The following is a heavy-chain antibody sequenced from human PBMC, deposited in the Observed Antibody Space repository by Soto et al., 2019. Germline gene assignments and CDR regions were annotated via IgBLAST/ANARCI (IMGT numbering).Heavy chain of an antibody. CDR3: ARRRDSSGDAFDI. CDR2: IYHSGST. CDR1: GGSISSGGYS. D-gene: IGHD3-22*01. J-gene: IGHJ3*02. V-gene: IGHV4-30-2*01. Sequence: SETLSLTCAVSGGSISSGGYSWSWIRQPPGKGLEWIGYIYHSGSTYYSPSLKSRVSITVDRSKNQFSLKLSSVTAADTAVYYCARRRDSSGDAFDIWGQGTMVTVSS.